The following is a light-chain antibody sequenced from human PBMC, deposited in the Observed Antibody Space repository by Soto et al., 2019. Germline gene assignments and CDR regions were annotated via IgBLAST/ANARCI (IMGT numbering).Light chain of an antibody. CDR2: GAS. J-gene: IGKJ1*01. CDR3: QQYGKSPRT. Sequence: EIVLTQSPGTLSLSPGERATLSCRASQSVNSNFLAWYQQKPGQAPRLLISGASNRATGIPDRFSGSGSGTDFTLTISRLEPEDFAVYYCQQYGKSPRTFGQGTKVELK. CDR1: QSVNSNF. V-gene: IGKV3-20*01.